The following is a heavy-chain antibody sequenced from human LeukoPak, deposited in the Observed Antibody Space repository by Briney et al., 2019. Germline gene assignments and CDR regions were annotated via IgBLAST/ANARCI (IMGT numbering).Heavy chain of an antibody. D-gene: IGHD3-10*01. J-gene: IGHJ6*02. CDR2: IFPRDSDV. CDR1: GNTFTSSW. CDR3: VRSLPGTLLRGYGMDV. V-gene: IGHV5-51*01. Sequence: GESLKISCKTSGNTFTSSWIGWVRHTPGKGLESMAAIFPRDSDVRYSPSFQGQVNISADKSTNTAYLHWGSLKASDSATYYCVRSLPGTLLRGYGMDVWGPGTTVTVS.